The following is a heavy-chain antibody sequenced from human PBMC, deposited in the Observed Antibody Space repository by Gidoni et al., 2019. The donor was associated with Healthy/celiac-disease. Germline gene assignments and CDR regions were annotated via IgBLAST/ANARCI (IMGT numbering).Heavy chain of an antibody. D-gene: IGHD3-22*01. CDR3: ARNGVSEGYYYDSSGYYSTGHYFDY. V-gene: IGHV4-31*03. J-gene: IGHJ4*02. CDR1: GGSISSGGYY. CDR2: IYYSGST. Sequence: QVQLQESGPGLVKPSQTLSLTCTVSGGSISSGGYYWSWIRQHPGKGLELIGYIYYSGSTYYNPSLKSRVTISVDTSENQFSLKLSSVTAADTAVYYCARNGVSEGYYYDSSGYYSTGHYFDYWGQGTLVTVSS.